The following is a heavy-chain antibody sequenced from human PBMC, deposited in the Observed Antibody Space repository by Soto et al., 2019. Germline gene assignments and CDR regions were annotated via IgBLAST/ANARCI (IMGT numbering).Heavy chain of an antibody. CDR1: GVSTSNHY. CDR3: ARGGGSPYHDHEFDY. CDR2: IYYRGTT. J-gene: IGHJ4*02. D-gene: IGHD2-2*01. Sequence: QVQLQESGPGLVKPSETLSLTCSVSGVSTSNHYWTWIRKPPGQGPEWIGCIYYRGTTNYNASFNSRVTISVDTSKNQFSLKLTSVTTGDTAVYYCARGGGSPYHDHEFDYWGQGILVTVSS. V-gene: IGHV4-59*11.